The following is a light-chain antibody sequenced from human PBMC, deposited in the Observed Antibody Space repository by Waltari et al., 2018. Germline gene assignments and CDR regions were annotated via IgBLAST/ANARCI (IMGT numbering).Light chain of an antibody. CDR1: QGISSY. Sequence: DIQLTQSPSFLSASVGDRVTITCRASQGISSYLAWYQQQPGEAPKLLISAASHLQSGVPSRFSGSGSGTEFTLTISSLQPEDFATYYCQQLNSFPYTFGQGTKLDIK. CDR3: QQLNSFPYT. J-gene: IGKJ2*01. CDR2: AAS. V-gene: IGKV1-9*01.